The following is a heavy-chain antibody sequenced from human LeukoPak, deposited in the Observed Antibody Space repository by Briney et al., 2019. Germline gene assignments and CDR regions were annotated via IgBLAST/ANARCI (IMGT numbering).Heavy chain of an antibody. V-gene: IGHV3-48*04. Sequence: GRSLRLSCAASGFTFSSYSMNWVRQAPGKGLEWVSYISSSGSTIYYADSVKGRFTISRDNAKNSLYLQMNSLRAEDTAVYYCVELGITMIGGVWGKGTTVTISS. CDR2: ISSSGSTI. J-gene: IGHJ6*04. CDR3: VELGITMIGGV. CDR1: GFTFSSYS. D-gene: IGHD3-10*02.